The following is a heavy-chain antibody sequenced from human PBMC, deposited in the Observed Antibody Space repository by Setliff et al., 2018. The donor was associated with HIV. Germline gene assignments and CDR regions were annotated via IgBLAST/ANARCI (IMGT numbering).Heavy chain of an antibody. CDR1: GGSISSGGYY. CDR3: AREVAPLDTTRKYYFDY. V-gene: IGHV4-31*03. CDR2: IYYSGST. D-gene: IGHD5-18*01. J-gene: IGHJ4*02. Sequence: PSETLSLTCTVSGGSISSGGYYWNWIRQHPGKGLEWIGYIYYSGSTNYNPSLKSRVTISVDTSKNQFSLKLSSVTAADTAVYYCAREVAPLDTTRKYYFDYWGQGTLVTVSS.